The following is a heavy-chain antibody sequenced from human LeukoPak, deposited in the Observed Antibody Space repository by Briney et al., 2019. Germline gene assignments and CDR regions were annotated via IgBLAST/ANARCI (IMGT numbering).Heavy chain of an antibody. CDR2: IYSGGST. J-gene: IGHJ4*02. CDR1: GFTVSNNY. Sequence: GGSLRLSCAASGFTVSNNYMSWVHQAPGKGLEWVSVIYSGGSTYYADSVKGRFTISRDSSKNTLYLQMNSLRAEDTAVYYCARDSLGMSTLDSWGQGTLVTVSS. V-gene: IGHV3-53*01. CDR3: ARDSLGMSTLDS. D-gene: IGHD5/OR15-5a*01.